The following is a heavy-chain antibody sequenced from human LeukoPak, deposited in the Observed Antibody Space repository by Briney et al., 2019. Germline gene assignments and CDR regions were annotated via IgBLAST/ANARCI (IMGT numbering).Heavy chain of an antibody. CDR1: GGSISSYY. Sequence: PSETLSLTCTVSGGSISSYYWSWIRQPPGKGLEWIGYIYYSGSTNYNPSLKSRVTISVDTSKNQFSLKLSSVTAADTAVYYCARSRVDYYGSGSYPDYWGQGTLVTVSS. J-gene: IGHJ4*02. CDR2: IYYSGST. D-gene: IGHD3-10*01. V-gene: IGHV4-59*08. CDR3: ARSRVDYYGSGSYPDY.